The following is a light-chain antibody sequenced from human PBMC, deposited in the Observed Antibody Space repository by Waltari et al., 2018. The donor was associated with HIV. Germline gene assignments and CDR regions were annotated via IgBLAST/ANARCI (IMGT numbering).Light chain of an antibody. Sequence: SYELTQQPSVSVSPGQTASITCSGDTLGDKYVSWYQEKPGQSPVLVIYQDTKRPSVIPERFSGSNSGNTATLTISGTQAMDEADYYCQAWDSSTACVVFGGGTKLTVL. CDR1: TLGDKY. J-gene: IGLJ2*01. CDR3: QAWDSSTACVV. V-gene: IGLV3-1*01. CDR2: QDT.